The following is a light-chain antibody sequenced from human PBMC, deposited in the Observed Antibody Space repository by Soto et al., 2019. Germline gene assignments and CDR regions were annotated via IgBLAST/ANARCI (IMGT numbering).Light chain of an antibody. J-gene: IGKJ1*01. V-gene: IGKV1-5*01. CDR2: DAS. CDR1: QSISSW. CDR3: QQYETFSGT. Sequence: DIQMTQSPSSVSASVGDRVTITCRASQSISSWLAWYQQKPGEAPKLLIYDASALPRGVPSRFSGSGSGTKFTLTIASLQPDDFATYYCQQYETFSGTFGPGTKVDIK.